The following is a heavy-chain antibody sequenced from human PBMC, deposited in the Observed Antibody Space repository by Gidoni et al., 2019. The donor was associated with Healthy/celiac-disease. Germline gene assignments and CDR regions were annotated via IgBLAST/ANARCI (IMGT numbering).Heavy chain of an antibody. J-gene: IGHJ5*02. CDR3: ARDGLAAAATQNWFDP. CDR1: GFTFSSYA. V-gene: IGHV3-30-3*01. D-gene: IGHD6-13*01. Sequence: QVQLVESGGGVVQPGRSLRLSCAASGFTFSSYAMHWVRQAPGKGLELVAVISYDGSNKYYADSVKGRFTISRDNSKNTLYLQMNSLRAEDTAVYYCARDGLAAAATQNWFDPWGQGTLVTVSS. CDR2: ISYDGSNK.